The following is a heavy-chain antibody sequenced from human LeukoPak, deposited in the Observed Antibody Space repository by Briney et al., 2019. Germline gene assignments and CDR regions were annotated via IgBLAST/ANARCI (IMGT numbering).Heavy chain of an antibody. CDR3: ARVVGLTGYSSNWYSGYYYYMDV. D-gene: IGHD6-13*01. V-gene: IGHV3-30*02. Sequence: GGSLRLSCAASGFTFSTYGMHWVRQAPGKGLERVAFIRYDGRNKYYADSVKGRFTISRDNSKNTLCLQMNSLRAEDTAVYFCARVVGLTGYSSNWYSGYYYYMDVWGKGTTVTVSS. CDR2: IRYDGRNK. CDR1: GFTFSTYG. J-gene: IGHJ6*03.